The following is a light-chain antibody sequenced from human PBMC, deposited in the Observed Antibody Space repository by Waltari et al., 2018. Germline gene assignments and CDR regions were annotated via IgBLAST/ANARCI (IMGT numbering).Light chain of an antibody. CDR3: NSYTGSSSWV. V-gene: IGLV2-14*03. CDR2: DVS. CDR1: ASDVAFYNY. Sequence: QSALTQPASVSGSPGQAIPISRTGHASDVAFYNYVSWYQQHPGKAPKVIIYDVSERPSGVSNRFSGSKSGNSAFLTISGLQAEDEADYYCNSYTGSSSWVFGGGTKLTV. J-gene: IGLJ3*02.